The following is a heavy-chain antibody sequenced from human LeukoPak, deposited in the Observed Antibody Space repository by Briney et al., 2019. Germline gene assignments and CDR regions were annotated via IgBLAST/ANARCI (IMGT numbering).Heavy chain of an antibody. V-gene: IGHV4-59*01. D-gene: IGHD3-10*01. CDR1: CGSISSYY. CDR2: IYYSGST. J-gene: IGHJ4*02. CDR3: TRGGSNFDY. Sequence: PSETLSLTCTVSCGSISSYYWSWVRQPPEKGLEWIGYIYYSGSTNYNPSLKSRVTISVDTSKNQFSLQLTSVTAADTAVYFCTRGGSNFDYWGQGTLVTVSS.